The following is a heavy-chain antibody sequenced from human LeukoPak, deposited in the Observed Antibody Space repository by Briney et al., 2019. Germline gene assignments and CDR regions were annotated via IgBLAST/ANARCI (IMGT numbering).Heavy chain of an antibody. CDR1: GFTFSSSA. CDR2: ISGSGGST. D-gene: IGHD3-9*01. V-gene: IGHV3-23*01. J-gene: IGHJ3*02. Sequence: GGSLRLSCAASGFTFSSSAMSWVHQAPGKGLEWVSAISGSGGSTYYADSVKGRFTISRDNSKSTLYLQMNSLRAEDTAVYYCAKDLGLRYFDWLDAFDIWGQGTMVTVSS. CDR3: AKDLGLRYFDWLDAFDI.